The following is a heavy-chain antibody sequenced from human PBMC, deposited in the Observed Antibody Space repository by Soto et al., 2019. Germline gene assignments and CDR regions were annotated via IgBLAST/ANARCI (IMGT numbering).Heavy chain of an antibody. V-gene: IGHV4-34*01. CDR3: ARGPTIPYYYGMDV. CDR2: IKHSGSS. D-gene: IGHD3-10*01. CDR1: AGSFSHYY. Sequence: SETLSLTCAVYAGSFSHYYWNWIRQSPGKGLEWIGKIKHSGSSNYNPSLRSRVSISVDMSKNQFSLRLTSVTAADTAVYYCARGPTIPYYYGMDVWGQGTTVTVSS. J-gene: IGHJ6*02.